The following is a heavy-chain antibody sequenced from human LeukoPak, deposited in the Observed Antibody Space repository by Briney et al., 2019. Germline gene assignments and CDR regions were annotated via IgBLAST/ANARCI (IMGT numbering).Heavy chain of an antibody. CDR2: IYYNGGT. Sequence: SETLSLTCTVSGGSISSYYWSWIRQPPGKGLEWIGYIYYNGGTNYNPSLRSRVTISVDTSKNHFSLRLSSVTAADTAMYYCARAGGGDRARDPTFDYGARETLLTVSS. V-gene: IGHV4-59*01. J-gene: IGHJ4*02. CDR3: ARAGGGDRARDPTFDY. CDR1: GGSISSYY. D-gene: IGHD1-26*01.